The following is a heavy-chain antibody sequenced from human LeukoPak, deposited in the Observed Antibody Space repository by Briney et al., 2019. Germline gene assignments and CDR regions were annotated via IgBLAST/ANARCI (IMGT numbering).Heavy chain of an antibody. D-gene: IGHD3-22*01. Sequence: GGSLRLSCAASGFTFSNYWMHWVRQAPGKGLVWVARINSDGSSTSYADSVKGRLTISRDNAKNTLYLQMNSPRGEDTAVYYCARGQAPGGYYYDSSHHYWGQGTLVTVSS. CDR1: GFTFSNYW. V-gene: IGHV3-74*01. J-gene: IGHJ4*02. CDR2: INSDGSST. CDR3: ARGQAPGGYYYDSSHHY.